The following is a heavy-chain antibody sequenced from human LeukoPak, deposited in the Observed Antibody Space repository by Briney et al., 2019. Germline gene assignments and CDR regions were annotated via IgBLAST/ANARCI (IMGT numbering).Heavy chain of an antibody. D-gene: IGHD6-13*01. J-gene: IGHJ3*02. CDR3: ARLRSSFSHGAFDI. CDR1: GYSFTNYW. Sequence: GESLKISCKNSGYSFTNYWIGWVRQMPGKGLEWMGIISPADSDTIYSPSFQGQVTISADKSISTAYLQWSTLKASDTAMYYCARLRSSFSHGAFDIWGRGTMVTVSS. CDR2: ISPADSDT. V-gene: IGHV5-51*01.